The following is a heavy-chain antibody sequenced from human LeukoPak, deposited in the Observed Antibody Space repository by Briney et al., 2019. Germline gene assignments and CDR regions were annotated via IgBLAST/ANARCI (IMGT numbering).Heavy chain of an antibody. V-gene: IGHV3-74*01. CDR3: ARLIGEDSSRYPVAYYYYYYMDV. Sequence: GGSLRLSCAASGFPFSSYAMSWVRQAPGKGLVWVSRINSDGSSTSYADSVKGRFTISRDNAKNSLYLQMNSLRAEDTAVYYCARLIGEDSSRYPVAYYYYYYMDVWGKGTTVTVTS. D-gene: IGHD6-6*01. CDR2: INSDGSST. J-gene: IGHJ6*03. CDR1: GFPFSSYA.